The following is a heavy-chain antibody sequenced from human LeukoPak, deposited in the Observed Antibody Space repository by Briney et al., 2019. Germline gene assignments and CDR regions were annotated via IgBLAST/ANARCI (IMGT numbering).Heavy chain of an antibody. D-gene: IGHD1-26*01. J-gene: IGHJ5*02. CDR3: ATAIVGATGNWFDP. V-gene: IGHV1-69-2*01. CDR2: VDPEDGET. Sequence: ASVKLSCKVSGYTFTDYYMHWVQQAPGKGLEWMGLVDPEDGETIYAEKFQGRVTITADTSTDTAYMELSSLRSEDTAVYYCATAIVGATGNWFDPWGQGTLVTVSS. CDR1: GYTFTDYY.